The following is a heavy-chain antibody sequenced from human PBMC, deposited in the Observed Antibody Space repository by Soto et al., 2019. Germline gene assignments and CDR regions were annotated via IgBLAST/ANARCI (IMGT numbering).Heavy chain of an antibody. CDR2: IIPIFGTT. CDR3: VRDSPIGSTFSGYDGIDY. V-gene: IGHV1-69*13. D-gene: IGHD5-12*01. CDR1: GGTFSNYA. Sequence: SVKVSCKASGGTFSNYAISWVRQAPGQGLEWMGGIIPIFGTTNYAQRFQGRVTITADESTSTAYMELNSLRSEDTAVYYCVRDSPIGSTFSGYDGIDYWGQGTLVTVSS. J-gene: IGHJ4*02.